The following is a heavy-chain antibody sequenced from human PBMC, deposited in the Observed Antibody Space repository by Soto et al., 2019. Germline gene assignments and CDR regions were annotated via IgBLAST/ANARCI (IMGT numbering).Heavy chain of an antibody. Sequence: GGSLRLSCAASGSIFGGTAMHWVRQAPGKGLEWVAAIWGDGSTEKYADSVKGRFSLSRDNSKNTLYLQMNSLRAEDTAVYYCARSGYCRADNCNLRGPFDYWGQGTLVTVSS. CDR3: ARSGYCRADNCNLRGPFDY. CDR2: IWGDGSTE. CDR1: GSIFGGTA. V-gene: IGHV3-33*01. D-gene: IGHD2-15*01. J-gene: IGHJ4*02.